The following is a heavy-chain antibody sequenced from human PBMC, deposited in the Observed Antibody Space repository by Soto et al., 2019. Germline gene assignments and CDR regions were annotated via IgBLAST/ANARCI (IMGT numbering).Heavy chain of an antibody. J-gene: IGHJ6*02. Sequence: SETLSLACAVYGGSFSGYYWSWIRQPPGKGLEWIGEINHSGSTNYNPSLKSRVTISVDTSKNQFSLKLSSVTAADTAVYYCARGKRYDFWSGLGSRAPYYYGMDVWGQGTTVT. CDR1: GGSFSGYY. D-gene: IGHD3-3*01. V-gene: IGHV4-34*01. CDR3: ARGKRYDFWSGLGSRAPYYYGMDV. CDR2: INHSGST.